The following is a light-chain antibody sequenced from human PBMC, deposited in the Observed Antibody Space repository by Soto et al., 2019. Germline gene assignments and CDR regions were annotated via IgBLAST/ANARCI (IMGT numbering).Light chain of an antibody. CDR1: ETVRSN. V-gene: IGKV3D-15*01. Sequence: EIVLTQSPATLYLSPGERATLSCRASETVRSNLAWYQQKPGQAPGLLIYAASTRATGIPARFIGNGSGTEFPLTISSMTSEDFAVDYCQQYNNWWTFGQGTKVDIK. CDR2: AAS. CDR3: QQYNNWWT. J-gene: IGKJ1*01.